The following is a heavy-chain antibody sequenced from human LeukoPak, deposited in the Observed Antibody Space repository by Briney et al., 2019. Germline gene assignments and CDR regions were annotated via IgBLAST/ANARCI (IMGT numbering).Heavy chain of an antibody. V-gene: IGHV3-7*01. J-gene: IGHJ3*02. D-gene: IGHD3-22*01. CDR2: IRGDGSRQ. Sequence: GGSLRLSCAASGITFSNYWMVWVRQAPGEGLEWVANIRGDGSRQYYLDSVKGRFTISRDNAKNSLYLQMSSLRADDTAVYYCVRDANYHDGSNYYDVLDIWGQGTMVTVSS. CDR3: VRDANYHDGSNYYDVLDI. CDR1: GITFSNYW.